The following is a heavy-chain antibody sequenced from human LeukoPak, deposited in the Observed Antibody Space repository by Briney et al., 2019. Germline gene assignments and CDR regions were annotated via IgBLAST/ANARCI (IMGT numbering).Heavy chain of an antibody. D-gene: IGHD6-13*01. CDR2: ISSSGSTI. J-gene: IGHJ6*03. CDR3: AREQQLHGYYYYYMDV. CDR1: GFTFSDYY. Sequence: PGGSLRLSCAASGFTFSDYYMSWIRQAPGKGLEWVSYISSSGSTIYYADSVKGRFTISRDNAKNSLYLQMNSLRAEDTAVYYCAREQQLHGYYYYYMDVWGKGTTVTVSS. V-gene: IGHV3-11*01.